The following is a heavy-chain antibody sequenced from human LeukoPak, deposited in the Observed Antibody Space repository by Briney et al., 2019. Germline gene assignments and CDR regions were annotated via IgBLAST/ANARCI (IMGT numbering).Heavy chain of an antibody. CDR3: ARGGVRDRSSWPDYYYYGVDV. D-gene: IGHD6-13*01. J-gene: IGHJ6*02. V-gene: IGHV3-66*01. CDR1: GFTVSSNH. CDR2: IYSGDST. Sequence: GGSLRLSCAASGFTVSSNHMSWVRQAPGKGLEWVSVIYSGDSTYYADSVKGRFTISRDNSKNTLYLQMNSLRVEDTAVYYCARGGVRDRSSWPDYYYYGVDVWGQGTTVTVSS.